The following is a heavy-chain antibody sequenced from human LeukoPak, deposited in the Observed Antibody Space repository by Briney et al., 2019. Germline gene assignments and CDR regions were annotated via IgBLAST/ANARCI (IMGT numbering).Heavy chain of an antibody. V-gene: IGHV1-46*01. CDR3: ARAQMATSSGAAFDI. D-gene: IGHD5-24*01. J-gene: IGHJ3*02. Sequence: VASVKVSCKASGYTFTSYYMHWVRQAPGQGLEWMGIINPSGGSTSYAQKFQGRVTMTKDTSTSTVYMALSSLRSEDTAVYYCARAQMATSSGAAFDIWGQGTMVTVSS. CDR1: GYTFTSYY. CDR2: INPSGGST.